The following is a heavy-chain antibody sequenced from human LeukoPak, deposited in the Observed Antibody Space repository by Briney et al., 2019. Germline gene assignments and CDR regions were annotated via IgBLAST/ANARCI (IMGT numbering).Heavy chain of an antibody. V-gene: IGHV3-48*02. CDR2: ISSLSPI. Sequence: GGSLILSCAASGFSFSSYIMNWVRQAPGKGLQWVSYISSLSPIYYTDSVKGRFTISRDNSQNSLHLQMNSLRDEDTAVYYCVRDWSRGYFDYWGQGTLVTVSS. CDR1: GFSFSSYI. D-gene: IGHD3-3*01. CDR3: VRDWSRGYFDY. J-gene: IGHJ4*02.